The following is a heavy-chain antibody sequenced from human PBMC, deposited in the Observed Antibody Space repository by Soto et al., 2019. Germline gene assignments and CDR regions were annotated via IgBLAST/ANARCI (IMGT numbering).Heavy chain of an antibody. CDR2: IHYRGST. Sequence: SETLSLTCTVSGGSITSNSFYWDWIRQPPGKGLEWIGSIHYRGSTYYNPSLKSRVSISMATSKNQFSLKLSSVTATDTAIYYCARQSDYDDTSGFSYLDNWGQGALVTVSS. CDR3: ARQSDYDDTSGFSYLDN. CDR1: GGSITSNSFY. J-gene: IGHJ4*02. D-gene: IGHD3-22*01. V-gene: IGHV4-39*01.